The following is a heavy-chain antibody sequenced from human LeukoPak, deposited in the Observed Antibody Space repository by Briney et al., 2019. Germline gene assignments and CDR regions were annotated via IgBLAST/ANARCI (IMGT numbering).Heavy chain of an antibody. V-gene: IGHV4-59*08. J-gene: IGHJ4*02. Sequence: PSETLSLTCSVSGGSITGYYWSWIRQPPGKGLEWIGYLYYSGGTTYNPSLKSRVTISADTSQSQFSLKLNSVTAADTAVYYCARRSDSWSPVSEYSFDYWGQGALVTVSS. CDR3: ARRSDSWSPVSEYSFDY. CDR2: LYYSGGT. D-gene: IGHD3-3*01. CDR1: GGSITGYY.